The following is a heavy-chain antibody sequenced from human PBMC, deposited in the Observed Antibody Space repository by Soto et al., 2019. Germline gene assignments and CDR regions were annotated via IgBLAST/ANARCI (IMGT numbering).Heavy chain of an antibody. CDR2: IYPGDSDT. CDR3: ARIINDYGSGSYFFRYYYYYMDV. D-gene: IGHD3-10*01. J-gene: IGHJ6*03. Sequence: LGESLKISCKGSGYSFTSYWIGWVRQMPGKGLEWMGIIYPGDSDTRYSPSFQGQVTISADKSISTAYLQWSSLKASDTAMYYCARIINDYGSGSYFFRYYYYYMDVWGKGTTVTVSS. CDR1: GYSFTSYW. V-gene: IGHV5-51*01.